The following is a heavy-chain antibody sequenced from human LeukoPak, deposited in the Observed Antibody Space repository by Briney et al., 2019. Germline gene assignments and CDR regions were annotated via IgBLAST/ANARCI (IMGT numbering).Heavy chain of an antibody. Sequence: PSETLSLTCNVSADSISRDFYWAWLRRPPGKGLEWIGSVHHSGNTFYNPSLKSRVTISVDTSKNQFSLKISSVTAADTAVYFCARASGDYPYPMGVWGQGTTVTVSS. CDR3: ARASGDYPYPMGV. CDR2: VHHSGNT. D-gene: IGHD3-10*01. V-gene: IGHV4-38-2*02. CDR1: ADSISRDFY. J-gene: IGHJ6*02.